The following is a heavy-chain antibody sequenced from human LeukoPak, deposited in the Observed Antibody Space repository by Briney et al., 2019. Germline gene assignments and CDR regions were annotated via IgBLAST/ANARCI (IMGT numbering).Heavy chain of an antibody. J-gene: IGHJ6*02. Sequence: ASVKVSCKASGYTFTSYYMHWVRQAPGQGLEWMGWINPNSGGTNYAQKFQGRVTMTRDTSISTAYMELSRLRSDDTAVYYCARPGPTDIVVVPAAYYYYYGMDVWGQGTTVTVSS. CDR2: INPNSGGT. D-gene: IGHD2-2*01. V-gene: IGHV1-2*02. CDR1: GYTFTSYY. CDR3: ARPGPTDIVVVPAAYYYYYGMDV.